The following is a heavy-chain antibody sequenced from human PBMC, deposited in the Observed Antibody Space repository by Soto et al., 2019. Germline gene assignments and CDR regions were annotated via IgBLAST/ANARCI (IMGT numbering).Heavy chain of an antibody. CDR3: ARSDGYNFNWLDS. CDR1: GYTFASYD. J-gene: IGHJ5*01. V-gene: IGHV1-8*01. Sequence: QVQLVQSGAEVKTPGASVKVSCKASGYTFASYDINWVRQAPGQGLEWMGWMNPNSGNPGYAQKFQGRLTMTRDTALSIAHMELSSLRTADTAVYYCARSDGYNFNWLDSWGQGTLVTVSA. D-gene: IGHD2-21*01. CDR2: MNPNSGNP.